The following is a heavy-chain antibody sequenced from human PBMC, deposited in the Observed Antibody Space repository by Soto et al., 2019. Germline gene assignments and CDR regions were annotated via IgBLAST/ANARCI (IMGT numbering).Heavy chain of an antibody. CDR3: AKSYDCCGGTCLPNWFDF. V-gene: IGHV3-23*01. CDR1: GFTFSSYA. J-gene: IGHJ5*01. CDR2: ISGSGGRT. Sequence: EVQLLESGGGLVQPGGSLRLSCAASGFTFSSYAMTWVRQAPGKGLEWVSTISGSGGRTYSADSVKGRFTISRDNSKDTLFLQMNSLRAEDTAVYYCAKSYDCCGGTCLPNWFDFWGQGTLVTVSS. D-gene: IGHD2-15*01.